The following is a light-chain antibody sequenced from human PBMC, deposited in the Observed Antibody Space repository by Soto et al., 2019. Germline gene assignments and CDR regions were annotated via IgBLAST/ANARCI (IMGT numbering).Light chain of an antibody. V-gene: IGKV3-15*01. CDR1: QSVSSN. CDR2: GAS. J-gene: IGKJ1*01. Sequence: EFAMTHCQATMSFAVAQGSNACSRASQSVSSNLAWYQQKPGQAPRLLIYGASTTATGIPARFSGSGSGTEFTLTISSLQSEDIAVYYCQQYNTWPRFGEGTNVDIK. CDR3: QQYNTWPR.